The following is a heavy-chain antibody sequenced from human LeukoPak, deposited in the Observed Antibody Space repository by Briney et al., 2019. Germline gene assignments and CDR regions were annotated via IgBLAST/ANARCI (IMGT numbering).Heavy chain of an antibody. CDR2: INPSGGST. D-gene: IGHD6-6*01. J-gene: IGHJ4*02. CDR1: GYTFTGYY. Sequence: ASVKVSCKASGYTFTGYYIHWVRQAPGQGLEWMGIINPSGGSTSYAQKFQGRVTMTRDTSTSTVYMELSSLRSEDTAVYYCARDPDSTSSRIYFDYWGQGTLVTVSS. V-gene: IGHV1-46*01. CDR3: ARDPDSTSSRIYFDY.